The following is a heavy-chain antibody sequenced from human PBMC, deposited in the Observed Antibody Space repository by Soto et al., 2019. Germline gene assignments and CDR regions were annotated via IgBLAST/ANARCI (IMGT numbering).Heavy chain of an antibody. D-gene: IGHD2-15*01. V-gene: IGHV4-59*08. CDR2: IYYSGST. J-gene: IGHJ6*01. CDR3: ARHILRREYCSGGSCYSNIAAWSGYYYYGMDV. CDR1: GGSISSYY. Sequence: QVQLQESGPGLVKPSETLSLTCTVSGGSISSYYWSWIRQPPGKGLEWIGYIYYSGSTNYNPSLKSRVTISVDTSKNQFSLKLSSVTAADTAVYYCARHILRREYCSGGSCYSNIAAWSGYYYYGMDVW.